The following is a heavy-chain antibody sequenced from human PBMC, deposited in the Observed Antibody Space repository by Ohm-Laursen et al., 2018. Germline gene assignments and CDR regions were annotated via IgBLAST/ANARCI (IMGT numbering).Heavy chain of an antibody. J-gene: IGHJ6*02. D-gene: IGHD6-6*01. Sequence: TLSLTCTVSGGSISSGAYCWSWIRQHPGKGLEWIGYIYHSGSTYYNPSLKSQVTISVDTSKNQFSLKLSSVTAADTAVYYCARQISIAARTYYYYGMDVWGQGTTVTVSS. CDR1: GGSISSGAYC. CDR2: IYHSGST. CDR3: ARQISIAARTYYYYGMDV. V-gene: IGHV4-31*01.